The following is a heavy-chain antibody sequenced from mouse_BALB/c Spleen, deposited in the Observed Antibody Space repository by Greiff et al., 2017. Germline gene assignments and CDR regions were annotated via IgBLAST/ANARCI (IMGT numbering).Heavy chain of an antibody. D-gene: IGHD2-4*01. J-gene: IGHJ3*01. CDR1: GYTFTSYW. CDR2: INPSTGYT. CDR3: AWDYDGTY. Sequence: QVQLQQPGAELVKPGASVKMSCKASGYTFTSYWMHWVKQRPGQGLEWIGYINPSTGYTEYNQKFKDKATLTADKSSSTAYMQLSSLTSEDSAVYYCAWDYDGTYWGQGTLVTVSA. V-gene: IGHV1S26*01.